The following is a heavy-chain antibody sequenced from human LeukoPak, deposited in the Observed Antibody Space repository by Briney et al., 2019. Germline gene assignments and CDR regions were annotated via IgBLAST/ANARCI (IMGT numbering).Heavy chain of an antibody. D-gene: IGHD2-15*01. J-gene: IGHJ5*02. CDR3: ARGTRYCSGPTCRNWFDP. CDR2: IYPGDSDT. Sequence: GESLKISCMGSGYSFTNHWIGWVRQMPGKGLEWMGIIYPGDSDTRYSPSFQGQVTISADKSITTVYLQWSSLKASDTAMYFCARGTRYCSGPTCRNWFDPWGQGTLVTVSS. CDR1: GYSFTNHW. V-gene: IGHV5-51*01.